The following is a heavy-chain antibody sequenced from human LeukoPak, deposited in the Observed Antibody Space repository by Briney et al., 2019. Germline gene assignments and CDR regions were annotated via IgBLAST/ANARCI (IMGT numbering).Heavy chain of an antibody. CDR1: GYTLAELS. CDR2: FDPEDGET. CDR3: ATDRRSSGYYYEDY. J-gene: IGHJ4*02. V-gene: IGHV1-24*01. D-gene: IGHD3-22*01. Sequence: ASVKVSCKVSGYTLAELSMHWVRQAPGKGLEWMGGFDPEDGETIYAQKFQGRVTMTEDTSTDTAYMELSSLRSEDTAVYYCATDRRSSGYYYEDYWGQGTLVTVSS.